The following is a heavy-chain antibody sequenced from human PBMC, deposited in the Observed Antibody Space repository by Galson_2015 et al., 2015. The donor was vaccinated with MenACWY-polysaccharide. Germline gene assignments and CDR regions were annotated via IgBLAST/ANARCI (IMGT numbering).Heavy chain of an antibody. CDR3: ARDFLGLGYCTNGVCPNDY. D-gene: IGHD2-8*01. J-gene: IGHJ4*02. Sequence: SVKVSCKASGYTFTGYYMHWVRQAPGQGLEWMGWINPNSGGTNYAQKFQGRVTMTRDTSISTAYMELSRLRSDDTAVYYCARDFLGLGYCTNGVCPNDYWGQGTLVTVSS. V-gene: IGHV1-2*02. CDR2: INPNSGGT. CDR1: GYTFTGYY.